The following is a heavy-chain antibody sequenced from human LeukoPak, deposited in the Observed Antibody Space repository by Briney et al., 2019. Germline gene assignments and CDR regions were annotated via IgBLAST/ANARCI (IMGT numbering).Heavy chain of an antibody. CDR2: ISAYNGNT. D-gene: IGHD1-26*01. Sequence: ASVKVSCTASGYTFTSYGISWVRQAPGQGLEWMGWISAYNGNTNFAQKLQGRVTMTTDTSTSTAYMELRSLRSDNTAVYYCASTPSSGSYQDWGQGTLVTVSS. J-gene: IGHJ4*02. CDR3: ASTPSSGSYQD. V-gene: IGHV1-18*01. CDR1: GYTFTSYG.